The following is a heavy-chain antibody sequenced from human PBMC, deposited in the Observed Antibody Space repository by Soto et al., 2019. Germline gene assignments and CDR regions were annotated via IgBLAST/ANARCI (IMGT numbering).Heavy chain of an antibody. J-gene: IGHJ5*02. D-gene: IGHD5-18*01. CDR3: ARYSYGYNWFDP. V-gene: IGHV1-18*01. CDR1: GYTFTSYG. Sequence: ASVKVSCKASGYTFTSYGISWVRQAPGQGLEWMGWISACNGNTNYAQKLQGRVTMTTDTSTSTAYMELRSLRSDDTAVYYCARYSYGYNWFDPWGQGTLVTVSS. CDR2: ISACNGNT.